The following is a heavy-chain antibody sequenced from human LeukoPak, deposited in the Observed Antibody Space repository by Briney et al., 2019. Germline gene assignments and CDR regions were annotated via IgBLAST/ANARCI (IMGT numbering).Heavy chain of an antibody. Sequence: PGGSLGLSCAASGFAFNSYVIHWVRQAPGKGLEWVAIIWFDGSHEDYVDSVRGRFTISRDNSRNTYLQMNSLRVEDTALYFCAKEVAFGAGAYDVWGQGTRVTVSS. D-gene: IGHD3-10*01. CDR1: GFAFNSYV. V-gene: IGHV3-33*06. CDR2: IWFDGSHE. J-gene: IGHJ3*01. CDR3: AKEVAFGAGAYDV.